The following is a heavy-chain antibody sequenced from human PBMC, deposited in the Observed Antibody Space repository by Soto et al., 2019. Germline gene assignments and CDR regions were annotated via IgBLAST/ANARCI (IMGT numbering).Heavy chain of an antibody. CDR2: INNDGSGT. CDR1: GFSFSSYW. J-gene: IGHJ4*02. D-gene: IGHD2-21*01. V-gene: IGHV3-74*01. Sequence: EVQLVESGGGLVQPGGSLRLSCVASGFSFSSYWMHWVRQTPGKGLMWVSRINNDGSGTADADSVRGRFTISRDNAKNTLYLQLNSLRAEDTAVYYWERDVAPGYFDYWGQRTPVTVSS. CDR3: ERDVAPGYFDY.